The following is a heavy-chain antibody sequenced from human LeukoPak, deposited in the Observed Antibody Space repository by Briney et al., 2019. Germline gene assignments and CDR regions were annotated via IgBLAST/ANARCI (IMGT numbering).Heavy chain of an antibody. CDR3: AREYSSSSGRTFDY. V-gene: IGHV4-4*07. D-gene: IGHD6-6*01. CDR2: ISTTGST. Sequence: SETLSLTCTVSGGSISSYYWNWIRQPAGKGLEWIGRISTTGSTNYNPSLKSRLTMSADTSKNQFSLRLSSVSAADTAVYYCAREYSSSSGRTFDYWGQGTLVTVSS. CDR1: GGSISSYY. J-gene: IGHJ4*02.